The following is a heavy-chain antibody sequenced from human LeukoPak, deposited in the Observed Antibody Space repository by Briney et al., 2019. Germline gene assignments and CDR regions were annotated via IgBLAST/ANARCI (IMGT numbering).Heavy chain of an antibody. V-gene: IGHV3-30*03. CDR2: ISYDGSNK. Sequence: GRSLRLSCAASGFTFSSYGMHWVRQAPGKGLEWVAVISYDGSNKYYADSVKGRFTISRDNSKNTLYLQMNSLRAEDTAVYYCARDGAAAGPDYFDYWGQGTLVTVSS. CDR3: ARDGAAAGPDYFDY. J-gene: IGHJ4*02. CDR1: GFTFSSYG. D-gene: IGHD6-13*01.